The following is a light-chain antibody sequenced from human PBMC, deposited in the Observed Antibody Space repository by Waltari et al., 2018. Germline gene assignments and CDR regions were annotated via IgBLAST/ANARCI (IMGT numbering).Light chain of an antibody. CDR1: QSVGRY. CDR3: QKYVNLPAT. Sequence: EIVFTQSPGPLSLSPGERATLSCRASQSVGRYLAWYQQKPGQAPRLLIYDASTRATGIPDRFSGSGSGTDFSLTISRLESEDFAVYYCQKYVNLPATFGQGTKVEIK. V-gene: IGKV3-20*01. J-gene: IGKJ1*01. CDR2: DAS.